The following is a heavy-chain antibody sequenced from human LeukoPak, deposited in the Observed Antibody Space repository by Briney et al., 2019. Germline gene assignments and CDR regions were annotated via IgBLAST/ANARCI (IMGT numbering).Heavy chain of an antibody. D-gene: IGHD6-19*01. J-gene: IGHJ4*02. Sequence: ASVKVSCKASGYTFTGYYMHWVRQAPGQGLEWMGRINPSSGGTNYAQKFQGRVTMTRDTSISIAYMELSRLRSDDTAVYYCARVHTTASSGLYQVWGQGTLVTVSS. V-gene: IGHV1-2*06. CDR2: INPSSGGT. CDR3: ARVHTTASSGLYQV. CDR1: GYTFTGYY.